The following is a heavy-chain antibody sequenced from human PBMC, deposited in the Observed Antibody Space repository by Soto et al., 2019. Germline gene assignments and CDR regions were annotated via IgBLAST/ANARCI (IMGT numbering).Heavy chain of an antibody. CDR3: ARVVDDAFDI. V-gene: IGHV3-74*01. CDR1: GFTFSSYW. J-gene: IGHJ3*02. CDR2: INSDGSST. Sequence: PGGSLRLSCEASGFTFSSYWMHWVRQGPGKGLMWVSRINSDGSSTIYADSVKGRFTISRDNSKNTLYLQMNSLRAEDTAVYYCARVVDDAFDIWGQGTMVTVSS. D-gene: IGHD1-26*01.